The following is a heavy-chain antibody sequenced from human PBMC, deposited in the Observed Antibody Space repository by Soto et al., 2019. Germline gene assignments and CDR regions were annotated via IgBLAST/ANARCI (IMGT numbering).Heavy chain of an antibody. Sequence: EVQLVESGGGLVQPGGSLRLSCAASGFTFSNYWMYWVGQAPGKGLVWVSRVNNDGTDTTHADSVKGRFTISRDNGENSLYLQMINLSAEDTAVYYCARGGLQHALDFWGQGSTVTVSS. V-gene: IGHV3-74*03. D-gene: IGHD6-13*01. CDR1: GFTFSNYW. J-gene: IGHJ6*02. CDR3: ARGGLQHALDF. CDR2: VNNDGTDT.